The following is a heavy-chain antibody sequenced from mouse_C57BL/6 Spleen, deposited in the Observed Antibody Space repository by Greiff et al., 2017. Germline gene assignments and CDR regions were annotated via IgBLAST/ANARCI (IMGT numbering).Heavy chain of an antibody. Sequence: LQQSGTVLARPGASVKMSCKTSGYTFTRYWMHWVKQRPGQGLEWIVAIYPGNSDTSYNQKFKAKAKLTAVTSASTAYMELSSLTNEDSAVYYCTRMYGSSPDCYIEVWGTGTTVTVSS. CDR2: IYPGNSDT. D-gene: IGHD1-1*01. V-gene: IGHV1-5*01. CDR1: GYTFTRYW. CDR3: TRMYGSSPDCYIEV. J-gene: IGHJ1*03.